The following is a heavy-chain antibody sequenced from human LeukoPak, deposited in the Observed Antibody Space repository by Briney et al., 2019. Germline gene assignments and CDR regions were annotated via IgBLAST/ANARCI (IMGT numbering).Heavy chain of an antibody. CDR1: GCRITNYW. V-gene: IGHV5-51*01. Sequence: GGDLKTCFKGSGCRITNYWIGWVRPMPGKGKGGKGIIYPGESDNRYSPSFEGQVNILVDKSISTAYLQWSSLKASDTAMYFCARREVGPTLPDYWGQGTLVTVSS. CDR2: IYPGESDN. D-gene: IGHD1-26*01. CDR3: ARREVGPTLPDY. J-gene: IGHJ4*02.